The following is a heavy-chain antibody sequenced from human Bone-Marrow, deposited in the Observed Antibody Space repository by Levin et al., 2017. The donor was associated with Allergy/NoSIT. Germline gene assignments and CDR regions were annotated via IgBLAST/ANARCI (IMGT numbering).Heavy chain of an antibody. CDR3: TTRSN. CDR2: IKGKTDGGTT. CDR1: GFTFGNAW. J-gene: IGHJ4*02. V-gene: IGHV3-15*01. D-gene: IGHD1-14*01. Sequence: LSLTCVASGFTFGNAWMNWVRQAPGKGLQWVGRIKGKTDGGTTDYAAPVKGRFTISRDDSKKTLYLQMNSLKTEDTAIYYCTTRSNWGQGTLVTVFS.